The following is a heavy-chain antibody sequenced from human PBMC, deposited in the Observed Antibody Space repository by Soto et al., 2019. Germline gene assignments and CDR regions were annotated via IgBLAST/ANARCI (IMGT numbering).Heavy chain of an antibody. CDR2: ISYDGSNK. Sequence: GGPLRLSCAASGFPFSSYGMHWVRQAPGKGLEWVAVISYDGSNKYYADSVKGRFTISRDNSKNTLYLQMNSLRAEDTAVYYCAKVEGLDVWGQGTTVTVSS. CDR1: GFPFSSYG. V-gene: IGHV3-30*18. CDR3: AKVEGLDV. J-gene: IGHJ6*02.